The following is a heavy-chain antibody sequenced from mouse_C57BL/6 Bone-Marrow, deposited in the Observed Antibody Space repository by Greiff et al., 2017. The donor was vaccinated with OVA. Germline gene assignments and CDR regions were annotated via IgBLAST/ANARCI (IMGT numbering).Heavy chain of an antibody. CDR2: ISDGGSYT. J-gene: IGHJ1*03. Sequence: DVMLVESGGGLVKPGGSLKLSCAASGFTFSSYAMSWVRQTPEKRLEWVATISDGGSYTYYPDNVKGRFTISRDNAKNNLYLQMSHLKSEDTAMYYCARPLLLRFYWYFDVWGTGTTVTVSS. CDR1: GFTFSSYA. CDR3: ARPLLLRFYWYFDV. D-gene: IGHD1-1*01. V-gene: IGHV5-4*03.